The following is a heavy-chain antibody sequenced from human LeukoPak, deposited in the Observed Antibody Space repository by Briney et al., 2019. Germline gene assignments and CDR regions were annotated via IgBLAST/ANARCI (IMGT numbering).Heavy chain of an antibody. V-gene: IGHV3-48*01. D-gene: IGHD4-17*01. CDR1: GFTFSSYS. CDR2: ISSSSTI. Sequence: GGSLRLSCAASGFTFSSYSMNWVRQAPGKGLEWVSYISSSSTIYYADSVKGRFTISRDNAKNSLYLQMNSLRAEDTAVYYCARPYYGIFDYWGQGTLVTVSS. CDR3: ARPYYGIFDY. J-gene: IGHJ4*02.